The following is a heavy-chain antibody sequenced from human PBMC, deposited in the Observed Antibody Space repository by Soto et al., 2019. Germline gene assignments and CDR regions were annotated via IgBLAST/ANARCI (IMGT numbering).Heavy chain of an antibody. D-gene: IGHD3-16*01. CDR2: IIPIFGTA. CDR3: ARGGGATHWPAGGY. CDR1: GGTFSSYA. J-gene: IGHJ4*02. V-gene: IGHV1-69*12. Sequence: QVQLVQSGAEVKKPGSSVKVSCKASGGTFSSYAISWVRQAPGQGLEWMGGIIPIFGTANYAQKFQGRVTITADDSTSTADVEGSSLRSEDTAVYYCARGGGATHWPAGGYGGQGTLVTVSA.